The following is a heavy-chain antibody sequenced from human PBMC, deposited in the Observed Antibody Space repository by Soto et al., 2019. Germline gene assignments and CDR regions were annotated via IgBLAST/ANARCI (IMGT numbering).Heavy chain of an antibody. D-gene: IGHD6-19*01. CDR3: ASNLGAVAPFDY. V-gene: IGHV3-21*01. J-gene: IGHJ4*02. CDR2: ISSSSSYI. CDR1: GFTFSSYS. Sequence: EVQLVESGGGLVKPGGSLRLSCAASGFTFSSYSMNWVRQAPGKGLEGVSAISSSSSYIYYADSVKGRFTISSDNAKKSLYLQMNSLRAEDTDVYYCASNLGAVAPFDYWGKGTLVTVS.